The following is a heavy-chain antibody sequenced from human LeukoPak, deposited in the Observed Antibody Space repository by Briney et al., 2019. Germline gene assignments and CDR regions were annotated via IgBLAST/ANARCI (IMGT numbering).Heavy chain of an antibody. Sequence: EASVKVSCKASGYTFTGYYMHWVRQAPGQGLEWMGWINPNSGGTNYAQKFQGRVTMTRDTSISTAYMELSRLRSDDTAVYYCARGLLVWSLWFGELDYWGQGTLVTVSS. J-gene: IGHJ4*02. CDR3: ARGLLVWSLWFGELDY. V-gene: IGHV1-2*02. D-gene: IGHD3-10*01. CDR2: INPNSGGT. CDR1: GYTFTGYY.